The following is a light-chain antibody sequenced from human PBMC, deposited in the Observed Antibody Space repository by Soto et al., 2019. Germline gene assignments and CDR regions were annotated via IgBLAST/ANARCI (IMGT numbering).Light chain of an antibody. Sequence: QSALTQPPSVSGSPGQSVTISCTGTSTDVGNYNRVSWYQQPPGTAPKLMIYEVINRPSGVPDRFSGSKSDNTASLTISGLQAEDEADYYCSSYTSISPHVLFGGGTKLTVL. CDR2: EVI. CDR3: SSYTSISPHVL. V-gene: IGLV2-18*02. J-gene: IGLJ2*01. CDR1: STDVGNYNR.